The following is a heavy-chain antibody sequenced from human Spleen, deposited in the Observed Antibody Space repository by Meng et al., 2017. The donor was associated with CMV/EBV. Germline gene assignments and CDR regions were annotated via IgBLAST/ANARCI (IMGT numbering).Heavy chain of an antibody. J-gene: IGHJ4*02. CDR2: INHSGST. CDR1: GGSFSGYY. D-gene: IGHD3-10*01. CDR3: ARGDYYGSGSYRRYFDY. V-gene: IGHV4-34*01. Sequence: QGQLQQGGAGLLKPSETLSLPCAVYGGSFSGYYWSWIRQPPGKGLEWIGEINHSGSTNYNPSLKSRVTISVDTSKNQFSLKLSSVTAADTAVYYCARGDYYGSGSYRRYFDYWGQGTLVTVSS.